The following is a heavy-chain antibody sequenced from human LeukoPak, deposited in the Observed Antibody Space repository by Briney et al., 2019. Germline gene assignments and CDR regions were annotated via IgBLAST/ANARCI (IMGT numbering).Heavy chain of an antibody. J-gene: IGHJ4*02. V-gene: IGHV1-58*01. CDR3: AATLDAQIQLLDY. D-gene: IGHD5-18*01. CDR1: GFTFTSSA. Sequence: ASVKVSCKASGFTFTSSAVQWVQQARGQRLEWIGWIVVGSGNTNYAQKFQERVTITRDMSTSTAYMELSSLRSEDTTVYYCAATLDAQIQLLDYWGQGTLVTVSS. CDR2: IVVGSGNT.